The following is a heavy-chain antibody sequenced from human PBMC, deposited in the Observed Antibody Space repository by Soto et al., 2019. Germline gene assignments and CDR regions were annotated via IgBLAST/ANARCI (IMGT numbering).Heavy chain of an antibody. CDR3: ARADCSSTSCYLRSKGYYGMDV. J-gene: IGHJ6*02. CDR1: GFTFSSYS. V-gene: IGHV3-21*01. CDR2: ISSSSSYI. D-gene: IGHD2-2*01. Sequence: EVQLVESGGGLVKPGGSLRLSCAASGFTFSSYSMNWVRQAPGKGLEWVSSISSSSSYIYYADSVKGRFTISRDNAKNSLYLQMNSLRAEDTAVYYCARADCSSTSCYLRSKGYYGMDVWGQGTTVTVSS.